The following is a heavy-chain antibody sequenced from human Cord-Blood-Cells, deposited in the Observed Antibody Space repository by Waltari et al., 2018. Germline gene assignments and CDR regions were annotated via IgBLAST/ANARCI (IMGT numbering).Heavy chain of an antibody. V-gene: IGHV1-2*02. Sequence: QVQRVQSGAEVKKPGASVKVSCKASGYTFTGYEMHWGRQAPGQGLEWDGCINPNSGGTNYAQQFQGRVTRARDTSISTAYMELSRLRSDDTAVYCCARDQRGSGAFDIWGQGTMVTVSS. CDR2: INPNSGGT. D-gene: IGHD3-10*01. CDR3: ARDQRGSGAFDI. J-gene: IGHJ3*02. CDR1: GYTFTGYE.